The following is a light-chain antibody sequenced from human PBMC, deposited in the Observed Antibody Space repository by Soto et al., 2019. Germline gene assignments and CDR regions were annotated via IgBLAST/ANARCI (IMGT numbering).Light chain of an antibody. Sequence: EIVLTQSPGTLSLSPGERATLSCRASRSVSSRYLAWYQQKPGQAPRLLIYGASSRTTGIPDRFSGSGSGTDVSITISRLEPEDFAVYYCQQYGSSPPYTFGQGTKLEIK. CDR3: QQYGSSPPYT. CDR2: GAS. J-gene: IGKJ2*01. V-gene: IGKV3-20*01. CDR1: RSVSSRY.